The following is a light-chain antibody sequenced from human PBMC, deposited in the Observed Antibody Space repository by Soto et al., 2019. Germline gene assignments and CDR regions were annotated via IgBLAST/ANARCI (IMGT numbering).Light chain of an antibody. Sequence: IVVTQSPATLSVTSGETATLSCRASQSVSSNVAWYQQKPGQAPRLLLYGASTRAAGIPDRFSGSGSQTEFTHTIASMQSEDFAIYYCHHYHNGVKVFGPGTKVE. CDR2: GAS. J-gene: IGKJ1*01. V-gene: IGKV3-15*01. CDR1: QSVSSN. CDR3: HHYHNGVKV.